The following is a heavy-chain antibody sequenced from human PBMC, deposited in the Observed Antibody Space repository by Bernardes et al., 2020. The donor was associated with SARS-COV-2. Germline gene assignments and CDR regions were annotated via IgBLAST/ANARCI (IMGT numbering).Heavy chain of an antibody. V-gene: IGHV1-18*01. CDR2: ISAYTGNT. CDR1: GYTFISYG. J-gene: IGHJ6*04. D-gene: IGHD6-13*01. CDR3: ARDGRGQQLVHHNYGMDV. Sequence: ASVKVSCKTSGYTFISYGISWVRQAPGQGLEWMGWISAYTGNTRLSQKFQGRVTMTTDTSTRTAYMELRSLRSDDTAVYYCARDGRGQQLVHHNYGMDVWGKGTTVTVSS.